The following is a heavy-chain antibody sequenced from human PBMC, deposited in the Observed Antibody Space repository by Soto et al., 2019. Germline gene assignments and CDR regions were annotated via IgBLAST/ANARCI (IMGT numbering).Heavy chain of an antibody. CDR2: ISAYNGNT. V-gene: IGHV1-18*01. J-gene: IGHJ6*02. CDR3: AREGFRGVMSYYGMDV. D-gene: IGHD3-16*01. Sequence: ASVKVSFKASGYTFTSYGISWVRQAPGQGLEWMGWISAYNGNTNHAQKLQGRVTMTTDTSTSTAYMELRSLRSDDTAVYYCAREGFRGVMSYYGMDVWGQGTTVTVSS. CDR1: GYTFTSYG.